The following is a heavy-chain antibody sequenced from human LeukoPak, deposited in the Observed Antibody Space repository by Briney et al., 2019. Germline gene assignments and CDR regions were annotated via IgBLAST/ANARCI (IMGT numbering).Heavy chain of an antibody. CDR3: ARAGYSSSCQYPRHPDFDY. CDR1: GYTFTSYG. CDR2: ISAYNGNT. Sequence: TSVKVSCKASGYTFTSYGISWVRQAPGQGLEWMGWISAYNGNTNYAQKLQGRVTMTTDTSTSTAYMELRSLRSDDTAVYYCARAGYSSSCQYPRHPDFDYWGQGTLVTVSS. J-gene: IGHJ4*02. V-gene: IGHV1-18*01. D-gene: IGHD6-13*01.